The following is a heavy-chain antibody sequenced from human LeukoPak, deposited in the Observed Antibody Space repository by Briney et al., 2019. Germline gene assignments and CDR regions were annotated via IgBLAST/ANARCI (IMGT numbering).Heavy chain of an antibody. CDR2: ITWDGGTT. V-gene: IGHV3-43*01. J-gene: IGHJ3*02. D-gene: IGHD5-18*01. Sequence: HGGSLRPSCAASGFSFDDHTMNWVRQAPGKGLEWVSLITWDGGTTYNADSVKGRCTISRDNIKYSLYLQMNSLRTEDTALYYCASSTAMVTWGSFDIWGQGTLVTVSS. CDR1: GFSFDDHT. CDR3: ASSTAMVTWGSFDI.